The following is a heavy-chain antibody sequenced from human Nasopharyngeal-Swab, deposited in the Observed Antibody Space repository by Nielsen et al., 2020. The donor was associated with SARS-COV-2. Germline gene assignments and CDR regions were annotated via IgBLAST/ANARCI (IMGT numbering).Heavy chain of an antibody. CDR3: ARDSSGDYGHYYHFMDV. V-gene: IGHV3-33*01. CDR2: ILYEGSNK. CDR1: GFIFSGYG. Sequence: GASLKISCAASGFIFSGYGMHWVRQAPGKGLEWVAVILYEGSNKYYAYSVKGRFTISRDNSKNTVYLKMNSLRGEDPAVYYCARDSSGDYGHYYHFMDVWGKGTTVTVSS. D-gene: IGHD4-17*01. J-gene: IGHJ6*03.